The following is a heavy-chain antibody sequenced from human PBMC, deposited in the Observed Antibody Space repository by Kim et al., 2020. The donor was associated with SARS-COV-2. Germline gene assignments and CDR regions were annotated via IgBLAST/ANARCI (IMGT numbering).Heavy chain of an antibody. D-gene: IGHD3-10*01. Sequence: YSPSFQGHVTISADKSISTAYLQWSSLKASDTAMYYCARQGFYGYNWFDPWGQGTLVTVSS. J-gene: IGHJ5*02. CDR3: ARQGFYGYNWFDP. V-gene: IGHV5-10-1*01.